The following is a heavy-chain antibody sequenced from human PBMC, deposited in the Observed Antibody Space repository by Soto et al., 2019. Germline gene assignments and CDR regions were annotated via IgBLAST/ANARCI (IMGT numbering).Heavy chain of an antibody. Sequence: SETLSLTCTVSGGSISSSSYYWGWIRQPPGKGLEWIGSMHYSGSTSYNPSLKSRVTISIDTSKNQFTLKLTSVTAADTAVYYCARDRSPYYYVWFDPWGQGTLVTVSS. V-gene: IGHV4-39*01. J-gene: IGHJ5*02. D-gene: IGHD3-10*02. CDR2: MHYSGST. CDR1: GGSISSSSYY. CDR3: ARDRSPYYYVWFDP.